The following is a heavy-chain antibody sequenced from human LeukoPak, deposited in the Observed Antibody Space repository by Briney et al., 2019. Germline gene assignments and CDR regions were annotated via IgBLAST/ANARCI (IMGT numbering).Heavy chain of an antibody. D-gene: IGHD1-14*01. CDR1: GGSISSSYY. CDR3: ARQSWSGYSYYYYYMDV. J-gene: IGHJ6*03. CDR2: IYYSGST. V-gene: IGHV4-39*01. Sequence: SETLSLTCTVSGGSISSSYYWGWIRQPPGKGLEWIGSIYYSGSTYYNPSLKSRVTISVDTSKNQFSLKLSSVTAADTAVYYCARQSWSGYSYYYYYMDVWGKGTTVTVSS.